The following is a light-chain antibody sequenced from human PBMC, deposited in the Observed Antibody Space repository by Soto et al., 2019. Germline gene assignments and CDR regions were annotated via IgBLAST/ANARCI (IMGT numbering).Light chain of an antibody. CDR2: YDS. J-gene: IGLJ2*01. Sequence: SYELTQPPSVSVAPGKTARITCGGNNIGSKSVHWYQQKPGQAPVLVIYYDSDRPSGIPERFSGSNSGNTATLTISRVEAGDEADYYCQVWDSSSAHPYVVFGGGTKLTVL. CDR1: NIGSKS. V-gene: IGLV3-21*04. CDR3: QVWDSSSAHPYVV.